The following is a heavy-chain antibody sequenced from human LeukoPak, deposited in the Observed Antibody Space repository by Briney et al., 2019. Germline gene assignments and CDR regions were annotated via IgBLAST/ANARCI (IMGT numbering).Heavy chain of an antibody. D-gene: IGHD2-2*02. Sequence: GGSLRLSCAASGFTFSSYAMHWVRQAPGKRLEWVAVISYDGSNKYYADSVKGRFTISRDNSKNTLYLQMNSLRAEDTAVYYCAGEYIVVVPAAIEGYYYYGMDVWGQGTTVTVSS. CDR3: AGEYIVVVPAAIEGYYYYGMDV. J-gene: IGHJ6*02. CDR2: ISYDGSNK. CDR1: GFTFSSYA. V-gene: IGHV3-30-3*01.